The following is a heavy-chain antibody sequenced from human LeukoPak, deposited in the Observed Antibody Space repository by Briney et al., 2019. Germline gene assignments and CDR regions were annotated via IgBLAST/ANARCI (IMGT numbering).Heavy chain of an antibody. Sequence: SQTLSLTCAVSGGSISSGGYSWSWIRQPPGKGLEWIGYIYHSGSTYYNPSLKSRVTISVDRSKNQFSLELSSVTAADTAVYYCARGWDGMDVWGQGTTVTVSS. D-gene: IGHD5-24*01. CDR1: GGSISSGGYS. J-gene: IGHJ6*02. CDR3: ARGWDGMDV. CDR2: IYHSGST. V-gene: IGHV4-30-2*01.